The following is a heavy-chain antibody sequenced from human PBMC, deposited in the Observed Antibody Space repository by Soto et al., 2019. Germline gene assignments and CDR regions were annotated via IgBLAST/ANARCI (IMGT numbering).Heavy chain of an antibody. V-gene: IGHV4-31*03. CDR3: ARRDANSYCSSTSCYYMDV. J-gene: IGHJ6*03. CDR1: GGSISSGGYY. D-gene: IGHD2-2*01. CDR2: IYYSGST. Sequence: QVQLQESGPGLVKPSQTLSLTCTVSGGSISSGGYYWSWIRQHPGKGLEWIGYIYYSGSTYYNPSIKRRVTISVDTSKNQFSLKLSSVTAADTAVYYCARRDANSYCSSTSCYYMDVWGKGTTVTVSS.